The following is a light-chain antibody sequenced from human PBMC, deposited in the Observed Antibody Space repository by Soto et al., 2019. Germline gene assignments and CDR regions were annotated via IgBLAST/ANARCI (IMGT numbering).Light chain of an antibody. CDR1: EGLVYSDGNTY. CDR3: MQGIHWPPT. V-gene: IGKV2-30*01. CDR2: KVY. Sequence: DVVMTQSPLSLHVTLGKPGSFSCRSSEGLVYSDGNTYLNWFQQRPGHSPRRLIYKVYNRDSGVTDRFRGSGSGTDFTLKISRVEADDIGVYYCMQGIHWPPTFGQGTRLEIK. J-gene: IGKJ5*01.